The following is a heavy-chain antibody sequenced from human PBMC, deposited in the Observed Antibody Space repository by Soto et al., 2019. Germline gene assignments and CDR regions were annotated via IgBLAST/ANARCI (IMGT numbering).Heavy chain of an antibody. Sequence: QVQLQESGPGLVKPSETLSLTCTVSGVSVNSDDYFWTWIRQPPGKILEWIGSVHYSGSTNYNPSLTSRVTISVDTSKNECALKLSAVTAAETAVYFCARDSREFSASGGLDVWGQGTTVTVSS. CDR1: GVSVNSDDYF. V-gene: IGHV4-61*08. CDR3: ARDSREFSASGGLDV. J-gene: IGHJ6*02. D-gene: IGHD3-10*01. CDR2: VHYSGST.